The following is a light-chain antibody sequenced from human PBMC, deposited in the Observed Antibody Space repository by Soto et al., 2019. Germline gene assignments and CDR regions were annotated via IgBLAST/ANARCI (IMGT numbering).Light chain of an antibody. Sequence: IVMTQSPATLSVSPGERATLSCRASQSVGSNLAWYQQKFGQAPRLLIYGASTRATGIPARFSGSGSGTEFSLTISSLQSEASAVYHCQQYNKWPLWTFGQGTKLEIK. V-gene: IGKV3-15*01. CDR3: QQYNKWPLWT. J-gene: IGKJ1*01. CDR1: QSVGSN. CDR2: GAS.